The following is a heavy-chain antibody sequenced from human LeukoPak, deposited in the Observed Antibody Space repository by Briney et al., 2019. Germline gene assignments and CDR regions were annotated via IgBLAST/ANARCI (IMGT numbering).Heavy chain of an antibody. Sequence: ASVRVSCEASGSTFTGAYMHWVRQAPGQGLEWMGWINPNSGETKFAQKFQGRVTLTRDTSISTPYMDLGGLTSDDTAVYYCARVLFNSGYIYWGQGSLVTVSS. V-gene: IGHV1-2*02. CDR3: ARVLFNSGYIY. CDR1: GSTFTGAY. D-gene: IGHD3-9*01. CDR2: INPNSGET. J-gene: IGHJ1*01.